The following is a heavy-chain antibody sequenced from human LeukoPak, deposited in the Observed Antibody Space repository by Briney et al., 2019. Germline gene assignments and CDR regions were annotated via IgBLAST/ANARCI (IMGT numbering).Heavy chain of an antibody. D-gene: IGHD3-9*01. CDR1: GFTFSSYS. V-gene: IGHV3-21*01. CDR3: ARGDYDILTGYSFDY. CDR2: ISSSSSYI. Sequence: GGTLRLSCAASGFTFSSYSMNWVRQAPGKGLEWVSSISSSSSYIYYADSVKGRFTISRDNAKNSLYLQMNSLRAEDTAVYYCARGDYDILTGYSFDYWGQGTLVTVSS. J-gene: IGHJ4*02.